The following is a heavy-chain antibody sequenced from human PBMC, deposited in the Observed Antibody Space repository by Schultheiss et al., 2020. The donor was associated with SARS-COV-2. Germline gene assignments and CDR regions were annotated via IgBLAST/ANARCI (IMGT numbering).Heavy chain of an antibody. D-gene: IGHD3-10*01. Sequence: GGSLRLSCAASGFTFSSYGMHWVRQAPGKGLEWVAVISYDGSNKYYADSVKGRFTISRDNSQNMLYLQMNSLRAEDTAVYYCAKTLGPGRGLLWFGELVDSWGQGTLVTVSS. CDR2: ISYDGSNK. J-gene: IGHJ4*02. CDR1: GFTFSSYG. CDR3: AKTLGPGRGLLWFGELVDS. V-gene: IGHV3-30*18.